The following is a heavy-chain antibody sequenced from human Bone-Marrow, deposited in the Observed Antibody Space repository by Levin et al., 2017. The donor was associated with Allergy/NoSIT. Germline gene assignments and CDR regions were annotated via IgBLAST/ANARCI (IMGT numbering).Heavy chain of an antibody. J-gene: IGHJ3*02. CDR3: ARAGGISGSSSGVGAFDI. V-gene: IGHV4-38-2*01. Sequence: SETLSLTCAVSGYSISSGYYWGWIRQPPGKGLEWIGSIYHSGSTYYNPSLKSRVTISVDTSKNQFSLKLSSVTAADTAVYYCARAGGISGSSSGVGAFDIWGQGTMVTVSS. CDR1: GYSISSGYY. CDR2: IYHSGST. D-gene: IGHD6-6*01.